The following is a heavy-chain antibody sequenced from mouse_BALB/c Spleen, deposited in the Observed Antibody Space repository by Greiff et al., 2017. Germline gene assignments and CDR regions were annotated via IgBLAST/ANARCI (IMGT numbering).Heavy chain of an antibody. Sequence: QVQLQQSGSVLVRPGASVKLSCKASGYTFTSSWMHWAKQRPGQGLEWIGEIHPNSGNTNYNEKFKGKATLTVDTSSSTAYVDLSSLTSEDSAVYYCARGNYYGSSYVGYYAMDYWGQGTSVTVSS. J-gene: IGHJ4*01. CDR1: GYTFTSSW. V-gene: IGHV1S130*01. CDR2: IHPNSGNT. CDR3: ARGNYYGSSYVGYYAMDY. D-gene: IGHD1-1*01.